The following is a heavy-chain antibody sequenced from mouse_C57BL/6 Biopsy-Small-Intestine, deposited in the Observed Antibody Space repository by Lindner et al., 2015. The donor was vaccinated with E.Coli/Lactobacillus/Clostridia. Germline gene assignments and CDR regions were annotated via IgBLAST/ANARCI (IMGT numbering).Heavy chain of an antibody. J-gene: IGHJ4*01. Sequence: SVKVSCKASGGTLSSNTFSWVRQAPGQGLEWMGRITPILGLANYAQKFQGRVSIVADKSTDTVYMEPTSLRSDDTAVYFCARDFRPLGATVGWEVWGQGTLVTVSS. D-gene: IGHD1-1*02. CDR2: ITPILGLA. CDR1: GGTLSSNT. V-gene: IGHV1-79*01. CDR3: ARDFRPLGATVGWEV.